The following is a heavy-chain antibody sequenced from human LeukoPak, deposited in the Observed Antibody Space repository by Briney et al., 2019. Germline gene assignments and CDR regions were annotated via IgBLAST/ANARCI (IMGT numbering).Heavy chain of an antibody. CDR2: IYSGGST. Sequence: GGSLRLSCAASGFTVSTTYMSWVRQAPGKGLEWVSIIYSGGSTYYAHSVKGRFTISRDNSKNTVYLQMNSLRAEDTAVYYCAKLDQLRFLEWLFNAFDIWGQGTMVTVSS. CDR3: AKLDQLRFLEWLFNAFDI. CDR1: GFTVSTTY. V-gene: IGHV3-53*01. D-gene: IGHD3-3*01. J-gene: IGHJ3*02.